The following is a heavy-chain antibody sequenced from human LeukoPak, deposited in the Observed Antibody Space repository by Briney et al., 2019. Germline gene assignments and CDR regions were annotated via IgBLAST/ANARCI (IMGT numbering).Heavy chain of an antibody. CDR2: ISPYDGNT. Sequence: ASVKVSCKACGYSFTSFGITWVRQAPGRGLEWMGWISPYDGNTNYAQNLQGRVTMTTDTSTTTAYMDLRSLRSDDTAVYYCARTRPTWEGWGFDYWGQGTLVTVSS. CDR3: ARTRPTWEGWGFDY. V-gene: IGHV1-18*01. J-gene: IGHJ4*02. CDR1: GYSFTSFG. D-gene: IGHD1-26*01.